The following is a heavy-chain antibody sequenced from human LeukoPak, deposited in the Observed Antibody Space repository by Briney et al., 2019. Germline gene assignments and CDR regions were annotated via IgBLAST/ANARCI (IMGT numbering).Heavy chain of an antibody. CDR1: GFTFSRYW. D-gene: IGHD3-22*01. V-gene: IGHV3-7*01. CDR3: ARYYYNDNGYSEDAFDI. CDR2: IKEDGSEK. J-gene: IGHJ3*02. Sequence: GGSLRLSCAASGFTFSRYWMTWVRQAPGKGLEWVANIKEDGSEKDYVDSMKGRFTISRDNAKNSLYLQTNSLRAEDTAVYYCARYYYNDNGYSEDAFDIWGQGTMVTVSS.